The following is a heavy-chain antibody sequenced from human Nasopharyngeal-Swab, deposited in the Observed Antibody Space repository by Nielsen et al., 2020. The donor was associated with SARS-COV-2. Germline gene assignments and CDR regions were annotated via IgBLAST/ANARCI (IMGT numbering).Heavy chain of an antibody. CDR3: AKDLRVDY. J-gene: IGHJ4*02. Sequence: GESLKISCAASGFTFSSNATRWVRQAPGKGLEWVSDIYSGGRSTYYADSVKGRFTISRDNSKNTLYLQMNSRRAEDTAVYYCAKDLRVDYWGQGTLVTVSS. V-gene: IGHV3-23*03. CDR1: GFTFSSNA. CDR2: IYSGGRST.